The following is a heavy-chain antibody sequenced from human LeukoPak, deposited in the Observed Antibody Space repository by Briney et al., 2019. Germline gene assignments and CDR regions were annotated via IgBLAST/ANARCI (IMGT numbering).Heavy chain of an antibody. Sequence: GGSLRLSCAASGFTFSNYAMHWVRQAPGKGLEWVAVVSYDGDNEYYADSVKGRFTISRDNSKNTLYLQMNSLGPDDTALYYCTRDRDIAAAGVGNTFDIWGQGTMVTVSS. CDR3: TRDRDIAAAGVGNTFDI. CDR2: VSYDGDNE. J-gene: IGHJ3*02. CDR1: GFTFSNYA. D-gene: IGHD6-13*01. V-gene: IGHV3-30-3*01.